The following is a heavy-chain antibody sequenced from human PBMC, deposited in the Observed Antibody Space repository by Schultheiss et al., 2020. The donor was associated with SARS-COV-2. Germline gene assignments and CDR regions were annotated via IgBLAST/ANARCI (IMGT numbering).Heavy chain of an antibody. CDR2: IYYSGST. V-gene: IGHV4-59*01. D-gene: IGHD3-10*01. Sequence: SETLSLTCTVSGGSISSYYWSWIRQPPGKGLEWIGYIYYSGSTNHNPSLKSRVTISVDTSKNQFSLKLSSVTAADTAVYYCARDGYYYGSGHYYYYGMDVWGQGTMVTVSS. J-gene: IGHJ6*02. CDR1: GGSISSYY. CDR3: ARDGYYYGSGHYYYYGMDV.